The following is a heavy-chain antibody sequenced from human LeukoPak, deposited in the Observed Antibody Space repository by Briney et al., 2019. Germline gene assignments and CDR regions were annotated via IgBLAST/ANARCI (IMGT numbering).Heavy chain of an antibody. CDR1: GFTFSNFG. CDR2: IRYDGSDK. Sequence: GGSLRLSCKSSGFTFSNFGIHWVRQAPGKGLEWVAFIRYDGSDKYYVDSVKGRFTISRDNSKDTLFLQMNSLRSEDTAVYYCAKDRKQSGLVDYWGQGSLVTVSS. D-gene: IGHD6-19*01. J-gene: IGHJ4*02. V-gene: IGHV3-30*02. CDR3: AKDRKQSGLVDY.